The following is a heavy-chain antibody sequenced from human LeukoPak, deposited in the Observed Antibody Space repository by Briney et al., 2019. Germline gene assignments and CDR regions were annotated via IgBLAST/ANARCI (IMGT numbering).Heavy chain of an antibody. V-gene: IGHV1-69*04. Sequence: GASVKVSCKASGGTFSSYAISWVRQAPGQGLEWMGRIIPIFGIANYAQKFQGRVTITADKPTSTAYMELSSLRSEDTAVYYCARGLSTRLLYYFDYWGQGTLVTVSS. CDR1: GGTFSSYA. CDR2: IIPIFGIA. CDR3: ARGLSTRLLYYFDY. D-gene: IGHD2-2*01. J-gene: IGHJ4*02.